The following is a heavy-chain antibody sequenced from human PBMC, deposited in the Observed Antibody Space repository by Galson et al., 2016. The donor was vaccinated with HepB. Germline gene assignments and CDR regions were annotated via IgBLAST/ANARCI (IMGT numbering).Heavy chain of an antibody. CDR1: GSTFSSYA. CDR2: IWYDGSNH. CDR3: ARDAFPDDACDI. Sequence: SLRLSCAASGSTFSSYAMHWVRQAPGKGLEWVAVIWYDGSNHYYADSVKGRFTISRDISKNTLYLQMNSLRAEDTALYYCARDAFPDDACDIWGQGTMVTVSS. D-gene: IGHD3-16*01. J-gene: IGHJ3*02. V-gene: IGHV3-33*01.